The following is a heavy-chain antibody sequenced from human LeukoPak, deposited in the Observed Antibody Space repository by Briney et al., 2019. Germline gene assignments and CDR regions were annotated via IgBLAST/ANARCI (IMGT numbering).Heavy chain of an antibody. V-gene: IGHV1-69*13. CDR2: IIPIFGTA. CDR3: ASVFYDFWSGYSYYYYYYMDV. Sequence: SVKVSCKASGGTFSSYAISWVRQAHGQGLEWMGGIIPIFGTANYAQKFQGRVTITADGSTSTAYMELSSLRSEDTAVYYCASVFYDFWSGYSYYYYYYMDVWGKGTTVTVSS. J-gene: IGHJ6*03. D-gene: IGHD3-3*01. CDR1: GGTFSSYA.